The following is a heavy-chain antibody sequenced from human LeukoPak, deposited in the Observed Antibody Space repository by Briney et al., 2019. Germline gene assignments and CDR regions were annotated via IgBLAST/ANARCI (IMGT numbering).Heavy chain of an antibody. CDR3: ARDYGDYCFRY. J-gene: IGHJ4*02. CDR1: GFTFSSYL. V-gene: IGHV3-21*06. Sequence: PGGSLRLSCAASGFTFSSYLMNWVRQAPGKGLEWVSSISPSGSYKYYADSVKGRFTISRDNAKNSLYLQMNSLRAEDTAVYYCARDYGDYCFRYWGQGTLVTVSS. CDR2: ISPSGSYK. D-gene: IGHD4-17*01.